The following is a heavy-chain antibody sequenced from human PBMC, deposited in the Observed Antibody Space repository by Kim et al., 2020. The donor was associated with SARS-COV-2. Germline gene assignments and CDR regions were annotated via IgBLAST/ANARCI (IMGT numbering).Heavy chain of an antibody. Sequence: GGSLRLSCAASGFIFSGYAMTWVRQAPGKGLEWVSAISGSGGSTHYVDSVKGRFTISRDNSKNTLYLQMNSLRAEDTAVYYCADIYYGAGNYFSAEYFQHWGQGTLVTVSS. CDR2: ISGSGGST. D-gene: IGHD3-10*01. J-gene: IGHJ1*01. V-gene: IGHV3-23*01. CDR1: GFIFSGYA. CDR3: ADIYYGAGNYFSAEYFQH.